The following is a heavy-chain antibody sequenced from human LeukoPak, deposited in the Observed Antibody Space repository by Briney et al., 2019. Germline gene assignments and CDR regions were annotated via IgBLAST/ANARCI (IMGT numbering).Heavy chain of an antibody. J-gene: IGHJ4*02. Sequence: GASVKVFCKASGYTFTGYYMHWVRQAPGQGLEWMGWINPNSGGTNYAQKFQGRVTMTRDTSISTAYMELSRLRSDDTAVYYCARDPPRSSGWYVSASYWGQGTLVTVSS. CDR2: INPNSGGT. CDR3: ARDPPRSSGWYVSASY. CDR1: GYTFTGYY. D-gene: IGHD6-19*01. V-gene: IGHV1-2*02.